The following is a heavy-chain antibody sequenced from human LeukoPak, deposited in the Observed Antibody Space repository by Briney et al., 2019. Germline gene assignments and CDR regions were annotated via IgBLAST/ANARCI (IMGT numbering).Heavy chain of an antibody. CDR2: IYHSGST. V-gene: IGHV4-38-2*02. Sequence: SETLSLTCTVSGYSISSGYYWGWIRQPPGKGLEWIGSIYHSGSTYYNPSLKSRVTISVDTSKNQFSLKPSSVTAADTAVYYCASGGKFHKLIAALYNWFDPWGQGTLVTVSS. J-gene: IGHJ5*02. CDR3: ASGGKFHKLIAALYNWFDP. CDR1: GYSISSGYY. D-gene: IGHD6-13*01.